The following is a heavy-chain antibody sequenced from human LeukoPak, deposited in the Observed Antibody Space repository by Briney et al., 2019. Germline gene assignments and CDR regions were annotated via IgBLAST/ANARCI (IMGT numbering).Heavy chain of an antibody. V-gene: IGHV1-2*06. Sequence: ASVKVSCKASRYTFTGSYIHWVRQAPGQGLEWMGRINPNSGDTNYALKFQGRVTMSRDTSISTAYMELSRLRSDDTAVYYCAREINSSAYYWGQGTLVTVSS. CDR3: AREINSSAYY. D-gene: IGHD3-22*01. CDR2: INPNSGDT. J-gene: IGHJ4*02. CDR1: RYTFTGSY.